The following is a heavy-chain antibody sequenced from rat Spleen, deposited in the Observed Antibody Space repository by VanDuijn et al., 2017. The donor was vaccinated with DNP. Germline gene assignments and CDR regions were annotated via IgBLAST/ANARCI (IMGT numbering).Heavy chain of an antibody. J-gene: IGHJ2*01. V-gene: IGHV5-29*01. CDR3: ATHGRVYPTGFDY. CDR2: ITNTGDSS. D-gene: IGHD1-4*01. Sequence: EVQLVESDGGLVQPGRSLKLSCAASGFTFSDYYMAWVRQAPTKGLEWVATITNTGDSSYYSDSVKGRFSISRDNAKSTLYLQMDSLRSEDTATYYCATHGRVYPTGFDYWGQGVMVTVSS. CDR1: GFTFSDYY.